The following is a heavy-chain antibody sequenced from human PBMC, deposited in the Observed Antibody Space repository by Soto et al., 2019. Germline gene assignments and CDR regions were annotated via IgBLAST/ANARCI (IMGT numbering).Heavy chain of an antibody. CDR3: AKDLTRQLAYWLDP. D-gene: IGHD6-6*01. CDR2: INAHSGGT. V-gene: IGHV1-2*02. CDR1: GFSFTGYY. J-gene: IGHJ5*02. Sequence: ASVKVSCKASGFSFTGYYIHWLRQAPEQGLEWMGWINAHSGGTEYAQKFQGRVTLTRDTSIATAYLTLTSLTSDDTALYYCAKDLTRQLAYWLDPWGQGTQVTVSS.